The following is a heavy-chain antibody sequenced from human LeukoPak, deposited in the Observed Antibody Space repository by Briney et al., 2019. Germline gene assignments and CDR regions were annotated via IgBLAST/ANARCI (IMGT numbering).Heavy chain of an antibody. CDR1: GFTFGNYG. J-gene: IGHJ4*02. D-gene: IGHD6-13*01. V-gene: IGHV3-30*02. Sequence: PGGSLRLSCAASGFTFGNYGMHWVRQAPGKGLEWVAIIRYDGSKNYYADSVKGRFTISRDNSNNTLFLQMNSLRAEDTAVYYCAKDLAPGMAATGPGYWGQGTLVTVSS. CDR3: AKDLAPGMAATGPGY. CDR2: IRYDGSKN.